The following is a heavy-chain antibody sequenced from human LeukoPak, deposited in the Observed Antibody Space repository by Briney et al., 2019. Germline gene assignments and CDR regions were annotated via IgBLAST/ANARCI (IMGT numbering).Heavy chain of an antibody. CDR3: ARAPAYYYDSSGYHEAFDM. CDR2: IYYSGST. V-gene: IGHV4-59*01. J-gene: IGHJ3*02. Sequence: SETLSLTCTVSGGSISSYYWSWIRQPPGKGLEWIGYIYYSGSTNYNPSLKSRVTISVDTSKNQFSLKLSSVTAADTAVYYCARAPAYYYDSSGYHEAFDMWGQGTMVTVSS. CDR1: GGSISSYY. D-gene: IGHD3-22*01.